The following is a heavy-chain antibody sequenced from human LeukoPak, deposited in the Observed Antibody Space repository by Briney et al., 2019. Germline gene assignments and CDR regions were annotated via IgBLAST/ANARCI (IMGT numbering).Heavy chain of an antibody. CDR3: ARAVPYDFWSGYEYYFDY. CDR1: GYTFTSYA. D-gene: IGHD3-3*01. Sequence: ASVKVSCKASGYTFTSYAIHWVRQAPGQGLEWMGWVNAGNGNTRYSQKFQGRVTITRDTSASTAYMELSSLRSEDTAVNYCARAVPYDFWSGYEYYFDYWGQGTLVTVSS. CDR2: VNAGNGNT. V-gene: IGHV1-3*01. J-gene: IGHJ4*02.